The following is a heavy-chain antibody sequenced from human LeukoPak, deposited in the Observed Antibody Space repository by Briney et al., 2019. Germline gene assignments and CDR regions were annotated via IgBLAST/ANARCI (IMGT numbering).Heavy chain of an antibody. CDR2: ISYDGSNK. Sequence: PGKSLRLSCAASGFTFSSYGMHWVRQAPGKGLEWVAVISYDGSNKYYADSVKGRFTISRDNSKNTLYLQMNSPRAEDTAVYYCALQQLATKYFQHRGQGTLVTVSS. V-gene: IGHV3-30*03. CDR1: GFTFSSYG. D-gene: IGHD6-13*01. J-gene: IGHJ1*01. CDR3: ALQQLATKYFQH.